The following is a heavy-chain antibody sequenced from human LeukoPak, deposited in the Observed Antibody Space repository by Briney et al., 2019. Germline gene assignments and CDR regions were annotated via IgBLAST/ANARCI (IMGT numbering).Heavy chain of an antibody. V-gene: IGHV4-31*03. CDR1: GGSISSGGYY. CDR2: IYYSGST. Sequence: SETLSLTCTVSGGSISSGGYYWSWIRQHPGKGLEWIGYIYYSGSTHYNPSLKSRVTISVDTSKNQFSLKLSSVTAADTAVYYCARGSSGWYLRAFDIWGQGTMVTVSS. CDR3: ARGSSGWYLRAFDI. D-gene: IGHD6-19*01. J-gene: IGHJ3*02.